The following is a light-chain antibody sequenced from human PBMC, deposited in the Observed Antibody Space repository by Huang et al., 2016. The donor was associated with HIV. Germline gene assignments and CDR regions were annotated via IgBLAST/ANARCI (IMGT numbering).Light chain of an antibody. J-gene: IGKJ2*01. CDR2: GAS. V-gene: IGKV3-15*01. Sequence: IVMTQSPATLSVSPGERATLSCRASQSISSNLAWYQQKPGQAPRLLIYGASTRATGITARFRGSGSGTEFTRTISSLQSEDFAVYYCQQYNNRYTFGQGTKLEIK. CDR3: QQYNNRYT. CDR1: QSISSN.